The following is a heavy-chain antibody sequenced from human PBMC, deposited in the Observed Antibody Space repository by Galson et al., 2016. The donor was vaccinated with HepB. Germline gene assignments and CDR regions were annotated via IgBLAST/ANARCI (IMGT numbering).Heavy chain of an antibody. Sequence: PALVKPTQTLTLTCTFSGFSLSTSGMCVTWIRQPTGKALEWLARMDWDDDKYYSTSLKTRLTISKDPSKDQVVLNVAKMDPVDTATYYCARYNFRSGDSYFDYWGQGTLVTGSS. V-gene: IGHV2-70*11. D-gene: IGHD3/OR15-3a*01. CDR2: MDWDDDK. J-gene: IGHJ4*02. CDR3: ARYNFRSGDSYFDY. CDR1: GFSLSTSGMC.